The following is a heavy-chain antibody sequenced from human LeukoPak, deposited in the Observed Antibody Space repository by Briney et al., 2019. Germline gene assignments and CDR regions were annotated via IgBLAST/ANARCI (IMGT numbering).Heavy chain of an antibody. CDR3: AREIEITMIVVVPSALGIDY. CDR2: INHSGST. Sequence: SETLSLTCAVYGGSFSGYYWSWIRQPPGKGLEWIGEINHSGSTNYNPSLKSRVTMSVDTSKNQFSLKLSSVTPEDTAVYYCAREIEITMIVVVPSALGIDYWGQGTLVTVSS. D-gene: IGHD3-22*01. CDR1: GGSFSGYY. J-gene: IGHJ4*02. V-gene: IGHV4-34*01.